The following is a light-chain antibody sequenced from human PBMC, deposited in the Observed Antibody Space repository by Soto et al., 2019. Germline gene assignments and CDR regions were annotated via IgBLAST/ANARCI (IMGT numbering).Light chain of an antibody. CDR2: DSS. J-gene: IGKJ5*01. CDR1: QTISRG. V-gene: IGKV3-15*01. Sequence: EIVMTQSPATLSVSPGERATLSCTASQTISRGLAWYQQKPGQAPSLLIYDSSIRATGIPARFSGSVSGTEFTLTISSLQFEDFAVYYCQQYDNWPPITFGQGTRLEIK. CDR3: QQYDNWPPIT.